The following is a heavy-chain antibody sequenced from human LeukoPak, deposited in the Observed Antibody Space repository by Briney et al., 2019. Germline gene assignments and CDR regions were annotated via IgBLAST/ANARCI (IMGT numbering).Heavy chain of an antibody. J-gene: IGHJ4*02. CDR3: AKVRDYDSSGYSDY. Sequence: ASVKVSCKASGYTFTSYGISWVRQAPGQGLEWMGWISAYNGNTNYARKLQGRVTMTTDTSTSTAYMELRSLRSDDTAVYYCAKVRDYDSSGYSDYWGQGNLVTVSS. CDR2: ISAYNGNT. D-gene: IGHD3-22*01. V-gene: IGHV1-18*01. CDR1: GYTFTSYG.